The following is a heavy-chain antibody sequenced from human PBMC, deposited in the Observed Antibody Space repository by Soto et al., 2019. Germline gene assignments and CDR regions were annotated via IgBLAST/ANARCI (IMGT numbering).Heavy chain of an antibody. Sequence: QGQLVQSGPEAKKPGASVKVSCKASGYTFSRYGISWVRQAPGQGLEWMGWISGYNGDTKYAQTVQSRVTMTIDTSKYTAYMELRSLTSDDTAIYYCAKNGQPPYYYDGMDVWGQGTTVTVSS. J-gene: IGHJ6*02. CDR3: AKNGQPPYYYDGMDV. D-gene: IGHD2-8*01. CDR2: ISGYNGDT. CDR1: GYTFSRYG. V-gene: IGHV1-18*01.